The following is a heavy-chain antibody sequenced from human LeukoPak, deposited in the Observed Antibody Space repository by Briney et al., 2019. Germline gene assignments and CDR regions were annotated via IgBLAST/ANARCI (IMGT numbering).Heavy chain of an antibody. J-gene: IGHJ4*02. V-gene: IGHV3-21*01. Sequence: PGGSLRLSCVGSGFTSIAYALTWVRQAPGKGLEWVSSISSSSSYIYYADSVKGRFTISRDNAKNSLYLQMNSLRAEDTAVYYCARLQLRSGRQPYYFDYWGQGTLVTVSS. CDR3: ARLQLRSGRQPYYFDY. D-gene: IGHD2-15*01. CDR2: ISSSSSYI. CDR1: GFTSIAYA.